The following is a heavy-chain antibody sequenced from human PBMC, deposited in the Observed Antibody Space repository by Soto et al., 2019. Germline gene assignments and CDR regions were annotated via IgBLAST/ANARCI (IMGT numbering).Heavy chain of an antibody. Sequence: GASVKVSCKASGYTFTGYYMHWVRQAPGQGLEWMGWINPNSGGTNYAQKFQGRVTMTRDMSISTAYMELSRLRSDDTAVYYCAREYSSGWYRWFDPWGQGTLVTVSS. CDR2: INPNSGGT. V-gene: IGHV1-2*02. J-gene: IGHJ5*02. CDR3: AREYSSGWYRWFDP. D-gene: IGHD6-19*01. CDR1: GYTFTGYY.